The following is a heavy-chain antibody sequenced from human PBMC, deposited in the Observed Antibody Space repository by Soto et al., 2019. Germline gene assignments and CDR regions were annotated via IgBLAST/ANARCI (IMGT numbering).Heavy chain of an antibody. CDR3: ARAEYYDSTGLYDFDY. CDR2: IFYSGST. CDR1: GGSIRDNY. J-gene: IGHJ4*02. D-gene: IGHD3-22*01. Sequence: PSETLSLTCTVSGGSIRDNYWSWIRQPPGKGLEWIGYIFYSGSTNYNPSLKSRVTISVDMFKNQFSLKLRSVTAADTAVYYCARAEYYDSTGLYDFDYWGRGTLVTVSS. V-gene: IGHV4-59*01.